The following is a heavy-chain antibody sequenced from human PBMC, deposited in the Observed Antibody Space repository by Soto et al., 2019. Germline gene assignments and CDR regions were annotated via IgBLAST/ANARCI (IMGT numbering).Heavy chain of an antibody. CDR1: GGTFSSYT. V-gene: IGHV1-69*02. Sequence: SVKVSCKASGGTFSSYTISWVRQAPGQGLEWMGRIIPILGIANYAQKFQGRVTITADKSTSTAYMELSSLRSEDTAVYYCARVGYCSSTSCREYFQHWGQGTLVTVSS. CDR2: IIPILGIA. CDR3: ARVGYCSSTSCREYFQH. J-gene: IGHJ1*01. D-gene: IGHD2-2*01.